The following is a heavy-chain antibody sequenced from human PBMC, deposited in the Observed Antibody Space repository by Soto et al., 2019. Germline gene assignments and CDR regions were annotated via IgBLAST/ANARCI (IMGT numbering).Heavy chain of an antibody. CDR3: ARDAVRWGPGGYFAY. V-gene: IGHV4-31*03. CDR2: IYYTGSS. D-gene: IGHD3-16*01. Sequence: QVQLLESGPGLVKPSQTLSLTCTVSGDSISGGGYYWSWIRQHPGQGLEWIGHIYYTGSSYYNPSLQSRVAISLDTSKNQFPLRLSSVTAADTAVYYCARDAVRWGPGGYFAYWGQGTLVTVSS. CDR1: GDSISGGGYY. J-gene: IGHJ4*02.